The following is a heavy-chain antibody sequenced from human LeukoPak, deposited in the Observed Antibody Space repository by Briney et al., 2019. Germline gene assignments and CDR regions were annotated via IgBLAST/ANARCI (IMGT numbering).Heavy chain of an antibody. CDR2: IYYSGST. J-gene: IGHJ6*03. V-gene: IGHV4-59*01. D-gene: IGHD3-3*01. CDR3: ARAYYDFWSGYYSVSSYYYMDV. Sequence: PSETLSLTCTVSGGSISSYYWSWIRQPPGKGLERIGYIYYSGSTNYNPSLKSRVTISVDTSKNQFSLKLSSVTAADTAVYYCARAYYDFWSGYYSVSSYYYMDVWGKGTTVTVSS. CDR1: GGSISSYY.